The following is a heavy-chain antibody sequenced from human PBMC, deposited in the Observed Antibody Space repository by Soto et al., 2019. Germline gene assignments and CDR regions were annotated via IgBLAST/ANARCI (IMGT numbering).Heavy chain of an antibody. Sequence: EVQLVQSGAEVKKPGESLKISCKGSGYSFTSYWIGWVRQMPGKGLEWMGIIYPGDSDTRYSPSFQGQVTISADKSISTAYLQWSSLKASDTAMYYCARRGVQLVNDYYYYYMDVWGKGTTVTVSS. J-gene: IGHJ6*03. CDR3: ARRGVQLVNDYYYYYMDV. D-gene: IGHD1-1*01. V-gene: IGHV5-51*03. CDR2: IYPGDSDT. CDR1: GYSFTSYW.